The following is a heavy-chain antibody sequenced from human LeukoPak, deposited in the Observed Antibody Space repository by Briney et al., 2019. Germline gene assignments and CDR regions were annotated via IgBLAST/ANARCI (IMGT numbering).Heavy chain of an antibody. CDR2: ISDSCGST. V-gene: IGHV3-64D*09. CDR3: VRGYSFGPYGMDV. J-gene: IGHJ6*02. D-gene: IGHD2-15*01. CDR1: GFPFSSYA. Sequence: GVCLRLSCSASGFPFSSYAMHWVRQAPGKGLEYVSAISDSCGSTLYADSVKGRFTISRDNSKNTLYLQMSSLRAEDTAVYFCVRGYSFGPYGMDVWGQGTTVTVSS.